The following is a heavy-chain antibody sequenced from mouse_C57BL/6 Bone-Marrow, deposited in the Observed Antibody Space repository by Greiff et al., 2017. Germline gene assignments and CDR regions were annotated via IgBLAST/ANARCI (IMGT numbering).Heavy chain of an antibody. D-gene: IGHD2-5*01. Sequence: EVKVEESGGGLVKPGGSLKLSCAASGFTFSSYAMSWVRQTPEKRLEWIATISDGGSYTYYPDNVKVRFTISRDNAKNNLYLQMSHLKSEDTAMYYCASQGSNSPFAYWGQGTLVTVSA. V-gene: IGHV5-4*03. CDR2: ISDGGSYT. J-gene: IGHJ3*01. CDR1: GFTFSSYA. CDR3: ASQGSNSPFAY.